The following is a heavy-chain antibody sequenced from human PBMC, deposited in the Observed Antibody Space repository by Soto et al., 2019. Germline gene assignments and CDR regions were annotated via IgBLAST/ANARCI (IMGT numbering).Heavy chain of an antibody. Sequence: QVQLVQSGAEVKKPGASVKVSCKASGYTFTGYYMHWVRQAPGQGLAWMGWINPNSGGTNYAQKFQGWVTMTRDTSISTAYMELSRLRSDDTAVYYCARTATNYYDSSGYYPDAFDIWGQGTMVTVSS. CDR1: GYTFTGYY. CDR2: INPNSGGT. CDR3: ARTATNYYDSSGYYPDAFDI. J-gene: IGHJ3*02. V-gene: IGHV1-2*04. D-gene: IGHD3-22*01.